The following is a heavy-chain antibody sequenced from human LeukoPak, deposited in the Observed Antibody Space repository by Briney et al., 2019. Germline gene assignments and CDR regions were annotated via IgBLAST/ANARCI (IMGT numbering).Heavy chain of an antibody. J-gene: IGHJ6*03. Sequence: SETLSLTCTVSGGSISSSSYYWGWIRQPPGKGLEWIGSIYYSGSTYYNPSLKSRVTISVDTSKNQFSLKLSSVTAADTAVYYCARGIGKYSGYDRITMIVRNSQGVSSYYYYYMDVWGKGTTVTVSS. CDR3: ARGIGKYSGYDRITMIVRNSQGVSSYYYYYMDV. CDR1: GGSISSSSYY. D-gene: IGHD3-22*01. V-gene: IGHV4-39*07. CDR2: IYYSGST.